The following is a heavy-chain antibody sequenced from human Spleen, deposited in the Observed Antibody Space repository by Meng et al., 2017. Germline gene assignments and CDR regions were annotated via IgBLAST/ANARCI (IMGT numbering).Heavy chain of an antibody. CDR2: IAPGSGNT. CDR1: GYTFTSYA. J-gene: IGHJ5*02. D-gene: IGHD6-19*01. Sequence: QAQLLQSGAEVNKPGASGWVSCKASGYTFTSYAMHWVRQGPGQSLEWMGWIAPGSGNTKYSQTFQGSLTITTDTSASTAYMQLSTLRFEDTAVYYCSRDFTSGCSGDPWGQGTLVTVSS. CDR3: SRDFTSGCSGDP. V-gene: IGHV1-3*01.